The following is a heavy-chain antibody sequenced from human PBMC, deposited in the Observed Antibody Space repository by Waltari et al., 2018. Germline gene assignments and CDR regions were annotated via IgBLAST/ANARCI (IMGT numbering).Heavy chain of an antibody. CDR3: AKLDGTIFGVVIIPFDY. Sequence: EVQLLESGGGLVQPGGSLRLSCAASGFTFSSYAMSWVRQAPGQGLEWVSAISGSGGSTYYADSVKGRFTISRDNSKNTLYLQMNSLRAEDTAVYYCAKLDGTIFGVVIIPFDYWGQGTLVTVSS. J-gene: IGHJ4*02. V-gene: IGHV3-23*01. CDR1: GFTFSSYA. D-gene: IGHD3-3*01. CDR2: ISGSGGST.